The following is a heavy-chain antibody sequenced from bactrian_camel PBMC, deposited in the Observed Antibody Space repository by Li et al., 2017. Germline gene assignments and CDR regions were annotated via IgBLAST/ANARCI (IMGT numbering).Heavy chain of an antibody. J-gene: IGHJ6*01. CDR3: ARIGWRAFAY. CDR1: GFRFSAYY. V-gene: IGHV3-2*01. Sequence: HVQLVESGGGLVQPGGSQRLSCAASGFRFSAYYMGWVRQAPGKGLEWVSTIDSDGINTYYPNSVKGRFTISRDNAGNKVYLRLNSLKTDDTAIYYCARIGWRAFAYWGQGTQVTVS. D-gene: IGHD5*01. CDR2: IDSDGINT.